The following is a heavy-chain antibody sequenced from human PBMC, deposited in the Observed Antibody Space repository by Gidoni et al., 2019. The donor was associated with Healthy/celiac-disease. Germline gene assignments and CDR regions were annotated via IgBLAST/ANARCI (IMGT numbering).Heavy chain of an antibody. Sequence: EVQLVESGGGLVKPGGSLRLSCAASGFTFSSYSMNWVRQAPGKGLEWVSSISSSSSYIYYADSVKGRFTISRDNAKNSLYLQMNSLRAEDTAVYYCARDFGGYSYRYYYGMDVWGQGTTVTVSS. D-gene: IGHD5-18*01. J-gene: IGHJ6*02. V-gene: IGHV3-21*01. CDR1: GFTFSSYS. CDR2: ISSSSSYI. CDR3: ARDFGGYSYRYYYGMDV.